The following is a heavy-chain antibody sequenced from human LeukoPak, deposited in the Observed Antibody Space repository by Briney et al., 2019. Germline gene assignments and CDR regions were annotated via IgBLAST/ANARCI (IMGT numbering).Heavy chain of an antibody. Sequence: PGESLKISCQGSGYSFTSYWIGWVRQLPGKGLEWMGIIYPGDSDTKYSPSFEGQVTISADKSVSTAYLQWSSLEASDTAMYYCARRGSPPVDFDYWGQGTLVTVSS. CDR3: ARRGSPPVDFDY. CDR1: GYSFTSYW. CDR2: IYPGDSDT. J-gene: IGHJ4*02. V-gene: IGHV5-51*01.